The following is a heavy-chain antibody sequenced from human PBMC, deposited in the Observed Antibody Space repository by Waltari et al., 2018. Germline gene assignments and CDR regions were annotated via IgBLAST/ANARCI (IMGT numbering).Heavy chain of an antibody. D-gene: IGHD3-10*01. CDR3: ARSFGGSGRYKFDY. J-gene: IGHJ4*02. CDR1: GGSISTSTHY. CDR2: VSYNGKA. V-gene: IGHV4-39*02. Sequence: QLQLKESGPRLVKSSETLSLTCTISGGSISTSTHYWAWIRQTPGKGPEWIGSVSYNGKAYYNPSLESRVTMSVDRSKNHFSLDLESVTTPDTSIYFCARSFGGSGRYKFDYWGQGILVTVSS.